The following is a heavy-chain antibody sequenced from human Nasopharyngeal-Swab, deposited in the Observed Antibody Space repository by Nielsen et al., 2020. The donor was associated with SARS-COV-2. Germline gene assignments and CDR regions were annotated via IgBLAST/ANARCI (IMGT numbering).Heavy chain of an antibody. CDR3: APSSGWYYFDY. D-gene: IGHD6-19*01. V-gene: IGHV3-48*03. J-gene: IGHJ4*02. Sequence: GESLKISCAASGFTFSSYEMNWVRQAPGKGLEWVSYISSSGSTIYYADSVKGRFTISRDNVKNSLYVQMNSLRAEDTAVYYCAPSSGWYYFDYWGQGTLVTVSS. CDR1: GFTFSSYE. CDR2: ISSSGSTI.